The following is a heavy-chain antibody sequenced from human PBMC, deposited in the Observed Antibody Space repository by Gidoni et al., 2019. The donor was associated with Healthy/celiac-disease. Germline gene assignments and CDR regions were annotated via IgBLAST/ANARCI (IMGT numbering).Heavy chain of an antibody. J-gene: IGHJ5*02. CDR3: ARSEWFDP. CDR1: GFTFSSYS. Sequence: EVQLVASGGGLVQPGGSLRLSCAASGFTFSSYSMNWVRQAPGKGLEWVSYISSSSRTINYADSVKGRFTISRDNAKNSLYLQMNSLRAEDTAVYYCARSEWFDPWGQGTLVTVSS. CDR2: ISSSSRTI. V-gene: IGHV3-48*01.